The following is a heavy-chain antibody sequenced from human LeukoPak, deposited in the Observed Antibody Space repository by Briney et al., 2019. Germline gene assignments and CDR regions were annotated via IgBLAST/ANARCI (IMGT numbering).Heavy chain of an antibody. CDR2: TYYNSKWYN. Sequence: PSETLSLTCAISGDSVSSNSAAWSWIRQSPSRGLEWLGRTYYNSKWYNDYALSVKSRITINPDTSKNQFSLQLNSVTPEDTAVYYCARGWYGYNYWGQGTLVTVSS. CDR3: ARGWYGYNY. V-gene: IGHV6-1*01. J-gene: IGHJ4*02. D-gene: IGHD6-19*01. CDR1: GDSVSSNSAA.